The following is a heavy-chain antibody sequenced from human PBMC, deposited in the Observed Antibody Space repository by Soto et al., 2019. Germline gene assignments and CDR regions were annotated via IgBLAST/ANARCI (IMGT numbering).Heavy chain of an antibody. J-gene: IGHJ4*02. CDR1: GGSISSYY. Sequence: PSETLSLTCTVPGGSISSYYWSWIRQPPGKGLEWIGYIYYSGSTNYNPSLKSRVTISVDTSKNQFSLKLSSVTAADTAVYYCAGASIATRGPFDYWGQGTLVTASS. CDR3: AGASIATRGPFDY. D-gene: IGHD6-6*01. CDR2: IYYSGST. V-gene: IGHV4-59*01.